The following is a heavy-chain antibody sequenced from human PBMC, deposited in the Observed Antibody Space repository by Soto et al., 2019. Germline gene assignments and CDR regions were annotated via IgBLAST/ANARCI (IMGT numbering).Heavy chain of an antibody. V-gene: IGHV2-5*02. Sequence: QITLKESGPTLVKPTQTLTLTCTFSGFSLSTSGVGVGWIRQPPGKALEWLAVIYWDEDKRYSPSLKSRLTMTTDTSNNQVVLTMINMDPVDTATYYCAHRTYYYDRSGYYPQFDYWGQGTLVTVSS. D-gene: IGHD3-22*01. CDR1: GFSLSTSGVG. J-gene: IGHJ4*02. CDR2: IYWDEDK. CDR3: AHRTYYYDRSGYYPQFDY.